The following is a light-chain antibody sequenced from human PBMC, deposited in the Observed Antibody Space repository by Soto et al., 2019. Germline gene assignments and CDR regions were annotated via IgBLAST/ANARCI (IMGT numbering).Light chain of an antibody. CDR2: DTS. CDR3: LVSYSGARV. J-gene: IGLJ3*02. V-gene: IGLV7-46*01. CDR1: TGPVTSGHY. Sequence: QAVVTQEPSLTVSPGGTVTLTCGSTTGPVTSGHYPFWFQQKPGQAPRTLIYDTSNKHSWTPARFSGSLLGGKAALTLSGAQPEDEADYYCLVSYSGARVFGGGTKLTVL.